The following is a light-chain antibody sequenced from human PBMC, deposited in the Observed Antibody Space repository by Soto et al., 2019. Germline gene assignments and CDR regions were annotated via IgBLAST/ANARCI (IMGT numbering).Light chain of an antibody. CDR2: AAF. CDR3: QQSYSSLFT. J-gene: IGKJ3*01. Sequence: DIQMTQSPSSLSASVGDRVTITCRASQSISTYLNWYQQKPGKAPKLLIFAAFSLQSGVPSRFSGSGSGTDFTLTISSLQPEDFATYYCQQSYSSLFTFGPGTKVEIK. V-gene: IGKV1-39*01. CDR1: QSISTY.